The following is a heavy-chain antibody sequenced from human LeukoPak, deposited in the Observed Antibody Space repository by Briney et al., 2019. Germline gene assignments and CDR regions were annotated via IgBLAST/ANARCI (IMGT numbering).Heavy chain of an antibody. CDR1: GGTFSSYA. Sequence: SVKVSCKASGGTFSSYAISWVRQAPGQGLEWMGEIIPIFGTANYAQKFQGRVTITADESTSTAYMELSSLRSEDTAVYYCARDHYGSGSYAPIDYWGQGTLVTVSS. CDR3: ARDHYGSGSYAPIDY. V-gene: IGHV1-69*01. D-gene: IGHD3-10*01. J-gene: IGHJ4*02. CDR2: IIPIFGTA.